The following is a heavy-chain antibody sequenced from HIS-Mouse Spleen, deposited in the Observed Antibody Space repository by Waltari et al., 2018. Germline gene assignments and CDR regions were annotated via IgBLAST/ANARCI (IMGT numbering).Heavy chain of an antibody. V-gene: IGHV4-34*01. Sequence: QVQLQQWGAGLLKPSETLSLTCAVYGGSFSGYYWSWIRQPPGKGLEWIGEINHSGSTNYNPPRKSRVTISVETSKNQFSLKLSSVTAADTAVYYCARGSVDIVATIGDAFDIWGQGTMVTVSS. CDR1: GGSFSGYY. D-gene: IGHD5-12*01. CDR3: ARGSVDIVATIGDAFDI. J-gene: IGHJ3*02. CDR2: INHSGST.